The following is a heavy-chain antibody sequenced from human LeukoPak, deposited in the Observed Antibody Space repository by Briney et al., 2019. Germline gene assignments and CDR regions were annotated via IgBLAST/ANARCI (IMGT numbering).Heavy chain of an antibody. D-gene: IGHD2-2*01. CDR3: AKDRCSSTSCPNWFDP. V-gene: IGHV3-30*02. Sequence: AGGSLRLSCAASGFTFSSYGMHWVRQAPGKGLEWVAFIQFDENDKYYADSVKGRFAISRDNSRNTLYLQMNSLTPEDTAVYYCAKDRCSSTSCPNWFDPWGQGTLVTVSS. CDR2: IQFDENDK. CDR1: GFTFSSYG. J-gene: IGHJ5*02.